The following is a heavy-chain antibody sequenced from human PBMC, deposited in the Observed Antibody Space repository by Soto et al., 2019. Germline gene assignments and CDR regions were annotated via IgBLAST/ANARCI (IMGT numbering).Heavy chain of an antibody. CDR2: IRSKAYGGTT. CDR3: TRAPKTGIAAAEVYYYYYYGMDV. V-gene: IGHV3-49*03. Sequence: GGSLRLSCTASGFTFGDYAMSWFRQAPGKGLEWVGFIRSKAYGGTTEYAASVKGRFTISRDDSKSIAYLQMNSLKTEDTAVYYCTRAPKTGIAAAEVYYYYYYGMDVWGQGTTVTVSS. D-gene: IGHD6-13*01. CDR1: GFTFGDYA. J-gene: IGHJ6*02.